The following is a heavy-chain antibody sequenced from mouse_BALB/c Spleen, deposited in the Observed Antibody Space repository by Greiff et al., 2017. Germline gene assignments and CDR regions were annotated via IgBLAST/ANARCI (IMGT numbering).Heavy chain of an antibody. CDR1: GYSITSGYS. J-gene: IGHJ3*01. CDR3: ARAPYGSFAY. D-gene: IGHD2-10*02. CDR2: ISYDGSN. Sequence: EVKLMESGPGLVKPSQSLSLTCSVTGYSITSGYSWNWIRQFPGNKLEWMGYISYDGSNNYNPSLKNRISITRDTSKNQFFLKLNSVTTEDTATDYCARAPYGSFAYWGQGTLVTVSA. V-gene: IGHV3-6*02.